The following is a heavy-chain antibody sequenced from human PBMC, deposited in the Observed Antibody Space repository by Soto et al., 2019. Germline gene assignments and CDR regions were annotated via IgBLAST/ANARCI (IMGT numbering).Heavy chain of an antibody. D-gene: IGHD2-2*01. Sequence: SETLSLTCAVSGYSITSGYYWGWIRQPPGKGLEWMGTIRHTGGTYYNPSLKSRVSMSVDTSKNQFSLRLSSVTAADAAVHYCARVGPDCNSVSSTRGRWFDPWGQGTLVTVS. J-gene: IGHJ5*02. CDR1: GYSITSGYY. CDR3: ARVGPDCNSVSSTRGRWFDP. CDR2: IRHTGGT. V-gene: IGHV4-38-2*01.